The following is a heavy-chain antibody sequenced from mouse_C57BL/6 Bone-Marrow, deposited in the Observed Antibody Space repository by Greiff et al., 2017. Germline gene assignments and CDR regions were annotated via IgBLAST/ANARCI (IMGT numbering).Heavy chain of an antibody. J-gene: IGHJ2*01. CDR3: ARPEPPY. CDR1: GFSLTSYG. Sequence: QVQLKESGPGLVQPSQSLSITCPVSGFSLTSYGVHWVRQSPGKGLEWLGVIWSGGSTDYNAAFISRLSISKDNSKSQVFFKMNCLQADDTAIYYCARPEPPYWGQGTTLTVSS. V-gene: IGHV2-2*01. CDR2: IWSGGST.